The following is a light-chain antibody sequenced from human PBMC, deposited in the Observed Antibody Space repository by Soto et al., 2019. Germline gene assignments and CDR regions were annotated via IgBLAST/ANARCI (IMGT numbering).Light chain of an antibody. CDR1: QSIARH. CDR3: QQSHNAPLT. Sequence: DLPMIQSPSSLSASVGDRVTIYCRASQSIARHLNWYQQKPGATPKLLIYTASTLQSDVPSRFSASGSERDFTLTISDLQPEDFAIYYCQQSHNAPLTFGGGTKLEIK. V-gene: IGKV1-39*01. CDR2: TAS. J-gene: IGKJ4*01.